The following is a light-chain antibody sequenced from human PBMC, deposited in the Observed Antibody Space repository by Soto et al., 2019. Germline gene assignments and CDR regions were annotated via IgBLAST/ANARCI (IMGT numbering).Light chain of an antibody. J-gene: IGLJ2*01. Sequence: QSALTPPPSASGSPGQSVTISCTGTSSDVGAYSYVSWYQQHPGKAPKLMIYEVSKRPSGVPDRFSGSKSGNTASLTVSGLQAEDEADYYCSSYAGSNNFVVFGGGTQLTVL. V-gene: IGLV2-8*01. CDR1: SSDVGAYSY. CDR3: SSYAGSNNFVV. CDR2: EVS.